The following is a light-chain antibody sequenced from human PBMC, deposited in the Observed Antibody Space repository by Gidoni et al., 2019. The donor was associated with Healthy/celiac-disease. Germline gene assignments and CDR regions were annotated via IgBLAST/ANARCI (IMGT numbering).Light chain of an antibody. V-gene: IGKV1-39*01. CDR2: AAS. CDR3: QQSYSTPWT. CDR1: QSISSY. Sequence: DIQMTQSPSSLSASVGDRVTITCRASQSISSYLNWYQQKPEKAPKLLIYAASSLQSGVPSRFSGSGSGTDFTLTISSLQPEDVATYYCQQSYSTPWTFGQGTKVEIK. J-gene: IGKJ1*01.